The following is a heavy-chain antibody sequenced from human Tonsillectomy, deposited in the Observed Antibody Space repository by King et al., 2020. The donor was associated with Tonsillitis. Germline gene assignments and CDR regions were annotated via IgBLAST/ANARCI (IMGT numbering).Heavy chain of an antibody. Sequence: QLVQSGAELKEPGASVKISCKASGYIFTNYAMNWVRQAPGQGLEWMAWINTNTGNTGSPTYAQGFTGRFVLSLDTSASTAYLQINCLKAEDTAVYYWAREYWGSDYWGQGTLRTVSS. CDR2: INTNTGNTGSP. CDR3: AREYWGSDY. V-gene: IGHV7-4-1*02. D-gene: IGHD7-27*01. J-gene: IGHJ4*02. CDR1: GYIFTNYA.